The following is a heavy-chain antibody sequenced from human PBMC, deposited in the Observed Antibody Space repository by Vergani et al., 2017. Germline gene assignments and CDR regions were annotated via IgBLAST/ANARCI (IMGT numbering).Heavy chain of an antibody. Sequence: QVQLQQWGAGLLKPSETLSLTCTVSGGSISSGGYYWSWIRQHPGKGLEWIGYIYYSGSTYYNPSLKSRVTISVDTSKNQFSLKLSSVTAADTAVYYCARIGYCSSTSCPPYSYMDVWGKGTTVTVSS. D-gene: IGHD2-2*01. CDR1: GGSISSGGYY. V-gene: IGHV4-31*03. CDR2: IYYSGST. CDR3: ARIGYCSSTSCPPYSYMDV. J-gene: IGHJ6*03.